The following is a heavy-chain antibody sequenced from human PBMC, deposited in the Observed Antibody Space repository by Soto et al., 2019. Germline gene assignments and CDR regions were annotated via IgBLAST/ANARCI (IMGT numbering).Heavy chain of an antibody. J-gene: IGHJ4*02. Sequence: PEGTLRLPCSASGITFSRYGMHWPRQAQGKGRAYVSALSSTRGSTYYADSVKGRFIISRDNSKNTLNLQMSCLRAEDTAVFSCVSGYSSGYYDWGQGALVAVSS. CDR1: GITFSRYG. CDR2: LSSTRGST. D-gene: IGHD5-18*01. CDR3: VSGYSSGYYD. V-gene: IGHV3-64D*06.